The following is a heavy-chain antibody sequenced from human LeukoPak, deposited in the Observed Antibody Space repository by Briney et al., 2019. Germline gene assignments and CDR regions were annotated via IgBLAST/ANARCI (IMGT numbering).Heavy chain of an antibody. D-gene: IGHD4-17*01. V-gene: IGHV5-51*01. Sequence: PGESLKISCKGSGYSFSSYWIAWVRQMPGKGLEWMGIIFPGDSDTRYSPSFQGQVTISVDKSISTAYLQWNGLKASYTATYYCARSRTTVTNFDYWGQGTLVTVSS. J-gene: IGHJ4*02. CDR1: GYSFSSYW. CDR3: ARSRTTVTNFDY. CDR2: IFPGDSDT.